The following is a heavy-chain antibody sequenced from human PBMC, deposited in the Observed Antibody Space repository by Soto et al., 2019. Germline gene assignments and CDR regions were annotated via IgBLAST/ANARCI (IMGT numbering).Heavy chain of an antibody. V-gene: IGHV3-9*01. J-gene: IGHJ5*02. CDR2: ISWSSGSI. Sequence: GGSLRLSCAASGFTFDDYAMHWVRQAPGKGLEWVSGISWSSGSIGYADSVKGRFTISRDKAKNSLYLQMNSLRAEDTALYYWAKDPHPYGSRNKYNWFDPWGQGTLVTVSS. D-gene: IGHD3-10*01. CDR1: GFTFDDYA. CDR3: AKDPHPYGSRNKYNWFDP.